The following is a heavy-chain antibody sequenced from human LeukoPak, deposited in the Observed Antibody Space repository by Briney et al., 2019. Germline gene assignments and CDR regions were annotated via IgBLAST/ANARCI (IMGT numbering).Heavy chain of an antibody. Sequence: PGGSLRLSCAASGFTFSSYAMHWVRQAPGKGLEWVAVISYDGSNKYYADSVKGRFTISRDNSKNTLYLQMNSLRAEDTAVYYCARDGSKRRWLQSSLFDYWGQGTLVTVSS. CDR2: ISYDGSNK. CDR3: ARDGSKRRWLQSSLFDY. D-gene: IGHD5-24*01. CDR1: GFTFSSYA. J-gene: IGHJ4*02. V-gene: IGHV3-30-3*01.